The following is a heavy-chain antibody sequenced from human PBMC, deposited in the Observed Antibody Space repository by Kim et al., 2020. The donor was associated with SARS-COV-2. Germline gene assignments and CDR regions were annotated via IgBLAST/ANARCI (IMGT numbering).Heavy chain of an antibody. V-gene: IGHV3-23*01. CDR2: ISGNGGTK. Sequence: GGSLRLSCTASGFTFNSYAMTWVRQAPGKGLEWVSTISGNGGTKHYADSVKGRFTVSRDNSKNTLSLQMNSLRAEDTAVYHCAKDRILTGYFFFDSWGQGSQVRVSS. J-gene: IGHJ4*02. CDR3: AKDRILTGYFFFDS. D-gene: IGHD3-9*01. CDR1: GFTFNSYA.